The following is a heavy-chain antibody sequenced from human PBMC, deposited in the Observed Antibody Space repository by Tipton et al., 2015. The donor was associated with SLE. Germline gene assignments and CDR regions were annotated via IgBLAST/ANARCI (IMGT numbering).Heavy chain of an antibody. D-gene: IGHD3-22*01. CDR1: NGSIRGYF. CDR3: ATSLNYYDSSGPVA. CDR2: INYSGST. J-gene: IGHJ3*01. V-gene: IGHV4-34*01. Sequence: TLSLTCTVSNGSIRGYFWSWIRQSPGKGLEWIGEINYSGSTKYNPSLKSRVTISVDASKSQFSLKVNFMTAADTAVYYCATSLNYYDSSGPVAWGQGTMVTVSS.